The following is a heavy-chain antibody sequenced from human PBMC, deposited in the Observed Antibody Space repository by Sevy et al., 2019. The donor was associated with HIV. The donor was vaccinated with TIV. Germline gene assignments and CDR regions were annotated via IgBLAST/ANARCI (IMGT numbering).Heavy chain of an antibody. Sequence: GGSLRLSCAASGFTVSSNYMSWVRQAPGKGLEWVSVIYNGGSTYYADSVKGGFTISSDNSKNTLYLQMNSLRAEDTAVYYCARDGGYYYGSGGYFYWGQGTLVTVSS. V-gene: IGHV3-66*01. CDR1: GFTVSSNY. D-gene: IGHD3-10*01. J-gene: IGHJ4*02. CDR3: ARDGGYYYGSGGYFY. CDR2: IYNGGST.